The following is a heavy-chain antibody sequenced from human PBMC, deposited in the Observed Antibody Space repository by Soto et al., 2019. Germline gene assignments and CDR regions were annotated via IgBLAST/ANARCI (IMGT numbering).Heavy chain of an antibody. V-gene: IGHV1-18*01. J-gene: IGHJ6*02. Sequence: ATAAEPCKASGRTRRSYTFSWVRQPQGQRLEWMGWISAYNGNTNYAQKLQGRVTMTTDTSTSTAYMELRSLRSDDTAVYYCAREGYCSSTSCPIYYYYGMDVWGQGTTVTVSS. CDR2: ISAYNGNT. CDR3: AREGYCSSTSCPIYYYYGMDV. CDR1: GRTRRSYT. D-gene: IGHD2-2*01.